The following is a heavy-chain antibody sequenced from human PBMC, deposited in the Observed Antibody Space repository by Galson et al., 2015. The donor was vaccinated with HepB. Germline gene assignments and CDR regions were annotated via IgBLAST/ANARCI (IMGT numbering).Heavy chain of an antibody. V-gene: IGHV1-18*01. Sequence: SVKVSCKASGYTFTSYGISWVRQAPGQGLEWMGWISAYNGNTNYAQKLQGRVTMTTDTSTSTAYMELRSLRSDDTAVYYCARDSGGGYAHDPVDYWGQGTLVTVSS. CDR1: GYTFTSYG. CDR3: ARDSGGGYAHDPVDY. J-gene: IGHJ4*02. CDR2: ISAYNGNT. D-gene: IGHD2-15*01.